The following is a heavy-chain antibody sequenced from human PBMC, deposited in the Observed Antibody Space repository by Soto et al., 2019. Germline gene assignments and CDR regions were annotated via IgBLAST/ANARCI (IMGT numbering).Heavy chain of an antibody. CDR3: ASWAAITFGGVIVRRDAFDI. Sequence: GGSLRLSCAASGFTFISYSMNWVRQAPGKGLEWVSYISSSSSTIYYADSVKGRFTISRDNAKNSLYLQMNSLRAEDTAVYYCASWAAITFGGVIVRRDAFDIWGQGTMDTVSS. D-gene: IGHD3-16*02. V-gene: IGHV3-48*01. CDR1: GFTFISYS. CDR2: ISSSSSTI. J-gene: IGHJ3*02.